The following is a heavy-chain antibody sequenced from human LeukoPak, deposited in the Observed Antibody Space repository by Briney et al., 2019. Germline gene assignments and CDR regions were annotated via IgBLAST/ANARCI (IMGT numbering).Heavy chain of an antibody. J-gene: IGHJ3*02. CDR3: AREDVDITVATSGAFDI. CDR2: IISDGSST. D-gene: IGHD6-19*01. V-gene: IGHV3-74*01. CDR1: GFTFNRFW. Sequence: GGSLRLSCAASGFTFNRFWMHWVRQAPGKGLVWVSRIISDGSSTNYADSVKGRFTISRDNAKNTLYLQMNSLRAEDSALYYCAREDVDITVATSGAFDIWGQGTMVTVFS.